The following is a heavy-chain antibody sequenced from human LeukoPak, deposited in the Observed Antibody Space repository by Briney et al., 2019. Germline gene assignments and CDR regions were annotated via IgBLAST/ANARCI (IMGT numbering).Heavy chain of an antibody. CDR3: ARGGYSSSWCLFDY. J-gene: IGHJ4*02. Sequence: PGGSLRLSCAASGFTFSTYWMHWVRQAPGKGLVWVSRINSDGSSTNYADSVKGRFTISRDNAKNSLYLQMNSLRAEDTAVYYCARGGYSSSWCLFDYWGQGTLVTVSS. V-gene: IGHV3-74*01. CDR1: GFTFSTYW. D-gene: IGHD6-13*01. CDR2: INSDGSST.